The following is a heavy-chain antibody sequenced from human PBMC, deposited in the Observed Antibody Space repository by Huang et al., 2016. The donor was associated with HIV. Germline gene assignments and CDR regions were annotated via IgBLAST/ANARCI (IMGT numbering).Heavy chain of an antibody. CDR3: ARHFGSWSGYFDS. V-gene: IGHV4-39*01. CDR2: IYYSGDT. CDR1: GGSITDSNYY. D-gene: IGHD3-10*01. J-gene: IGHJ4*02. Sequence: QLQLQESGPGLVRPSETLSLICTVSGGSITDSNYYWGWIRQPPGKGLEWMGSIYYSGDTDYNPALKGRVTMSVETSKDRFSLDIRSVAVADTAIYYCARHFGSWSGYFDSWGQGTLVPVSS.